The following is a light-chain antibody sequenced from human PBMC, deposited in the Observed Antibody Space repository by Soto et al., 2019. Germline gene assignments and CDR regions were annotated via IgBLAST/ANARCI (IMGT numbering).Light chain of an antibody. V-gene: IGLV1-40*01. CDR2: DTT. CDR1: GSNVGASYD. CDR3: QSFDSSLYGYV. Sequence: QSVLTQPPSVSGAPGQTITMSCTGSGSNVGASYDVHWYQVLPGAGPRLLIYDTTYRPSGVPDRFSGSKSGTSGSLAITGLQAEDEADYYCQSFDSSLYGYVFGSGTKLTVL. J-gene: IGLJ1*01.